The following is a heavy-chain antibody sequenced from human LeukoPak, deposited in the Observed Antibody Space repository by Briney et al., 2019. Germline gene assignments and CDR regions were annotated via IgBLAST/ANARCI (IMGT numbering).Heavy chain of an antibody. D-gene: IGHD3-3*01. V-gene: IGHV4-59*12. CDR2: IYYSGST. CDR3: ARDPEGHGYYFDY. Sequence: SETLSLTCTVSGGSISSYYWSWIRQPPGKGLEWIGYIYYSGSTNYNPSLKSRVTISVDTSKNQFSLKLSSVTAADTAVYYCARDPEGHGYYFDYWGQGALVTVSS. J-gene: IGHJ4*02. CDR1: GGSISSYY.